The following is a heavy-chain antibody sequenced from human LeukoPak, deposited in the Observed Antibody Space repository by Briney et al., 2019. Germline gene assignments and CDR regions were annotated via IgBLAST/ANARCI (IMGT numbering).Heavy chain of an antibody. Sequence: ASVKVSCTASGYTFTSYGISWVRQAPGQGLEWMGWISAYNGNTNYAQKLQGRVTMTTDTSTSTAYMELRSLRSDDTAVYYCARGILQLWFPPYFDYWGQGTLVTVSS. CDR3: ARGILQLWFPPYFDY. D-gene: IGHD5-18*01. CDR1: GYTFTSYG. V-gene: IGHV1-18*01. J-gene: IGHJ4*02. CDR2: ISAYNGNT.